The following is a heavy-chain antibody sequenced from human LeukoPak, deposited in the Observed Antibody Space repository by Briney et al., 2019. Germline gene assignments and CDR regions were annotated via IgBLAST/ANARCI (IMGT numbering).Heavy chain of an antibody. D-gene: IGHD2-21*02. CDR2: IYYSGST. CDR1: GGSISSGGYY. J-gene: IGHJ4*02. Sequence: SETLSLTCTVSGGSISSGGYYWSWIRQHPGKGLEWIGYIYYSGSTYYNPPLKSRVTISVDTSKNQFSLKLSSVTAADTAVYYCARGGDPYYSDYWGQGTLVTVSS. V-gene: IGHV4-31*03. CDR3: ARGGDPYYSDY.